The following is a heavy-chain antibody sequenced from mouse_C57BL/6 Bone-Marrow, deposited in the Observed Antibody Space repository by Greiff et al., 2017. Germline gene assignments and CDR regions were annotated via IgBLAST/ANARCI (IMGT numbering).Heavy chain of an antibody. CDR2: IWWGDDK. Sequence: ESGPGILQPSQTLSLTCSFSGFSLSTFGMGVGWIRQPSGKGLEWLAHIWWGDDKYYKPALKSRLTISKDTSKNQVFLKSANVDTADTATYYCDRGTYYYDSSRFAYWGQGTTLTVAS. J-gene: IGHJ2*01. CDR3: DRGTYYYDSSRFAY. CDR1: GFSLSTFGMG. V-gene: IGHV8-8*01. D-gene: IGHD1-1*01.